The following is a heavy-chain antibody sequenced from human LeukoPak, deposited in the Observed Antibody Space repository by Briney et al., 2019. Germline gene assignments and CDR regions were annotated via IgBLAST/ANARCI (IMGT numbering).Heavy chain of an antibody. Sequence: ASVKVSCKASGYTFTSYGISWVRQAPGQGLEWMGWISAYNGNTNYAQKLQGRVTMTTDTSTSTAYMELRSLRSEDTAVYYCARVSPGGSYGLVFDYWVQGTLVTVSS. CDR1: GYTFTSYG. V-gene: IGHV1-18*01. D-gene: IGHD1-26*01. CDR2: ISAYNGNT. CDR3: ARVSPGGSYGLVFDY. J-gene: IGHJ4*02.